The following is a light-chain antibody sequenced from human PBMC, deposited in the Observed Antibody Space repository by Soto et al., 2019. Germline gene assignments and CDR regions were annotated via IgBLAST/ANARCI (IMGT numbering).Light chain of an antibody. J-gene: IGKJ1*01. CDR3: QQYNNYPWT. CDR1: QSISSW. CDR2: KAS. V-gene: IGKV1-5*03. Sequence: DIQMTQSPSTLSASVGDRVTITGRASQSISSWLAWYQQKPGKAPKLLIYKASSLESGVPSRFSGSGSGTEFTLTISSLQPDDFATYYCQQYNNYPWTFGQGTKVKIK.